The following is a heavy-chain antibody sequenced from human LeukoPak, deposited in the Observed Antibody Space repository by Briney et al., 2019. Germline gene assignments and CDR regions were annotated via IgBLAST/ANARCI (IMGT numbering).Heavy chain of an antibody. J-gene: IGHJ4*02. CDR2: INSDGSST. Sequence: GGSLRLSCAASGFTFSSYWMHWVRQAPGKWLVWVSRINSDGSSTSYADSVKGRFTISRDNAKNTLYLQMNSLRAEDTAVYYCAREQWLGNCDYWGQGTLVTVSS. CDR1: GFTFSSYW. CDR3: AREQWLGNCDY. V-gene: IGHV3-74*01. D-gene: IGHD6-19*01.